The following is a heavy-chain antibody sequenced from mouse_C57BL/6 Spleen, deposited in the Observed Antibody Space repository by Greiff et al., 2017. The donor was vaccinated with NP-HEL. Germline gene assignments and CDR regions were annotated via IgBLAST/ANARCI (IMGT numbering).Heavy chain of an antibody. CDR2: ISSGSSTI. CDR3: ARRFITTVVARGYAMDY. Sequence: EVKLVESGGGLVKPGGSLKLSCAASGFTFSDYGMHWVRQAPEKGLEWVAYISSGSSTIYYADTVKGRFTISRDNAKNTLFLQMTSLRSEDTAMYYCARRFITTVVARGYAMDYWGQGTSVTVSS. J-gene: IGHJ4*01. D-gene: IGHD1-1*01. V-gene: IGHV5-17*01. CDR1: GFTFSDYG.